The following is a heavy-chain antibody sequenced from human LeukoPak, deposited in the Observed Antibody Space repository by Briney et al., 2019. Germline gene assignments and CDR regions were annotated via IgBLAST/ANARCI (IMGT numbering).Heavy chain of an antibody. CDR3: ARARSPAGYCSSTSCYIFDY. J-gene: IGHJ4*02. D-gene: IGHD2-2*01. Sequence: PSETLSLTCTVSGGSISSGDNYWSWIRQPPGKGLEWIGYIYYSGSTYYNPSLKSRVTISVDTSKNQFSLKLSSVTAADTAVYYCARARSPAGYCSSTSCYIFDYWGQGTLVTVSS. V-gene: IGHV4-30-4*01. CDR1: GGSISSGDNY. CDR2: IYYSGST.